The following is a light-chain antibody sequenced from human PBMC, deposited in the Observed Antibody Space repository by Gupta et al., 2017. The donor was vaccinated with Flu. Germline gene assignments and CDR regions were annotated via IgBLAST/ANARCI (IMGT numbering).Light chain of an antibody. Sequence: AIRMIQSPSSFSASTGDRVTITCRASQGISSYLAWYQQKPGKAPKLLIYAASTLQSGVPSRFSGSGSGTDCTLTISCLQSEDFATYYCQQYYSYPGFTFGPGTKVDIK. J-gene: IGKJ3*01. CDR1: QGISSY. V-gene: IGKV1-8*01. CDR3: QQYYSYPGFT. CDR2: AAS.